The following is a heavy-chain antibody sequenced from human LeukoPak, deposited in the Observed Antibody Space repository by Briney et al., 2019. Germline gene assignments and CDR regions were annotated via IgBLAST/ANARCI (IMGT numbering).Heavy chain of an antibody. V-gene: IGHV1-69*04. CDR1: GGTFSSYA. D-gene: IGHD3-9*01. CDR3: ARLRRYPNYFDY. Sequence: PEASVKVSCKASGGTFSSYAISWVRQAPGQGLEWMGRIIPILGIANYAQKFQGRVTITADKSTSTAYMELSSLRSEDTAVYYCARLRRYPNYFDYWGQGTLVTVSS. J-gene: IGHJ4*02. CDR2: IIPILGIA.